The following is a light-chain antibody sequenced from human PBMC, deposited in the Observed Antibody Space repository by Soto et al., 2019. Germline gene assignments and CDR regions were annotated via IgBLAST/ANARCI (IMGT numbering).Light chain of an antibody. CDR2: NNH. CDR1: SSNIGAGYD. CDR3: AAWDTTLNGVV. V-gene: IGLV1-40*01. J-gene: IGLJ1*01. Sequence: QSVLTQPPSVSGAPGQSVTISCTGTSSNIGAGYDIHWYQQPPGTAPKLVIYNNHNRPSGVPDRFSGSKSGTSGSLAITGLQAEDEADYFCAAWDTTLNGVVFGTGTKLTVL.